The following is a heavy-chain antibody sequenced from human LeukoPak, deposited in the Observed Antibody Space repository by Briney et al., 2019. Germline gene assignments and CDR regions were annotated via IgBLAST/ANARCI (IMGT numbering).Heavy chain of an antibody. J-gene: IGHJ4*02. D-gene: IGHD5-18*01. CDR2: ISGNAGST. CDR1: GFTFSTYA. V-gene: IGHV3-23*01. CDR3: AKRQVNSYGFLDY. Sequence: GGSLRLSCAASGFTFSTYAMSWVRQAPGKGLEWVSSISGNAGSTYYADSVKGRFTISRDNFKNTLYLQMNSLRAEDTAVYYCAKRQVNSYGFLDYWGQGTLVIVSS.